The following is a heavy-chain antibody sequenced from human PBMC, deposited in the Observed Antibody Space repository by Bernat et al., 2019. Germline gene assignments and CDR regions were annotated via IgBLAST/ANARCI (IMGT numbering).Heavy chain of an antibody. D-gene: IGHD2-21*02. CDR2: IIPILGIA. CDR3: ARVGYCGGDGLNFDYGMDV. CDR1: GGTFSSYA. V-gene: IGHV1-69*04. Sequence: QVQLVQSGAEVKKPGSSVKVSCKASGGTFSSYAISWVRQAPGQGLEWMGRIIPILGIANYAQKFQGRVTITADKSTSTAYMELRSLSSEDTAVYYCARVGYCGGDGLNFDYGMDVWGQGTTVTVSS. J-gene: IGHJ6*02.